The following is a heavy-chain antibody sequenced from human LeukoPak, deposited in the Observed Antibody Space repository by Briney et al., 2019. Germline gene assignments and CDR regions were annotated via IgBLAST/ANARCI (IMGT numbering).Heavy chain of an antibody. CDR3: AKARKDIVVVVAATPFDY. Sequence: PGGSLRLSCAASGFTFSSYAMSWVRQAPGKGPEWVSAISGSGGSTYYADSVKGRFTISRDNSKNTLYLQMNSLRAEDTAVYYCAKARKDIVVVVAATPFDYWGQGTLVTVSS. CDR1: GFTFSSYA. CDR2: ISGSGGST. D-gene: IGHD2-15*01. J-gene: IGHJ4*02. V-gene: IGHV3-23*01.